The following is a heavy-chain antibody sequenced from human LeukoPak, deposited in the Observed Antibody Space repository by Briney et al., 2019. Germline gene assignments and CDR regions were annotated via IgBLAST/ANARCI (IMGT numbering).Heavy chain of an antibody. J-gene: IGHJ6*02. Sequence: SETLSLTCTVSGGSISSYYWSWIRQPAGKGLEWIGYIYYSGNTNYNPSLKSRVTISVDTSKNQFSLKLSSVTAADTAVYYCARQEGGGYYPHYHYYGMDVWGQGTTVTVSS. CDR3: ARQEGGGYYPHYHYYGMDV. V-gene: IGHV4-59*08. CDR1: GGSISSYY. D-gene: IGHD3-22*01. CDR2: IYYSGNT.